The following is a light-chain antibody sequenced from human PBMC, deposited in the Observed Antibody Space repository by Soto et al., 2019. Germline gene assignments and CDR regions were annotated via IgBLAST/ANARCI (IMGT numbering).Light chain of an antibody. J-gene: IGLJ2*01. V-gene: IGLV1-44*01. Sequence: QSVLTQPPSASGTPGQRVTISCSGSSSNIGSNTVNWYQQLPGTAPKLLIYSNNQRPSGVPDRFSGSKSGTSASLAISGLHSEDEADYYCAAWDDSLNGLFGGGTKLTVL. CDR2: SNN. CDR3: AAWDDSLNGL. CDR1: SSNIGSNT.